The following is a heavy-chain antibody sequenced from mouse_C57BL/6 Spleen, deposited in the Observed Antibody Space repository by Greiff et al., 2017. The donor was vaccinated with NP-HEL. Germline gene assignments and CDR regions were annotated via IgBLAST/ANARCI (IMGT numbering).Heavy chain of an antibody. CDR1: GFNIKDYY. V-gene: IGHV14-2*01. J-gene: IGHJ4*01. CDR3: ARGGYYGSSPHYYAMDY. D-gene: IGHD1-1*01. Sequence: EVKLMESGAELVKPGASVKLSCTASGFNIKDYYMHWVKQRTEQGLEWIGRIDPEDGETKYAPKFQGKATITADTSSNTAYLQLSSLTSEDTAVYYCARGGYYGSSPHYYAMDYWGQGTSVTVSS. CDR2: IDPEDGET.